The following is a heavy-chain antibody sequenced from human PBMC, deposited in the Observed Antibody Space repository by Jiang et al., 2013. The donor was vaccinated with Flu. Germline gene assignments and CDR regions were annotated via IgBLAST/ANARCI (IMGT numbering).Heavy chain of an antibody. Sequence: PGLVKPSGTLSLTCAVSGGSFSTSNWWSWVRQAPGKGLEWIGDIYHTGSTTYNPSLKSRVTISIDKSNNQFSLRLTSVTAADTAVYYCARGRDILTADYWGQGTLVTVSS. D-gene: IGHD3-9*01. V-gene: IGHV4-4*02. J-gene: IGHJ4*02. CDR3: ARGRDILTADY. CDR2: IYHTGST. CDR1: GGSFSTSNW.